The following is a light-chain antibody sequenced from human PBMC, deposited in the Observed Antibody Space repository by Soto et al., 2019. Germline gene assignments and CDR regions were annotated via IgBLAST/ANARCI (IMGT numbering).Light chain of an antibody. Sequence: DIQMTQSPSTLSASVGDRVTITCRASQNIGGWLAWYQQKPGKAPKFLIFDASSLESGVPSRFSGSGSGTEFTLTISSLQPDDFATYYCQQYNSYWTLGQATKVDIK. CDR1: QNIGGW. J-gene: IGKJ1*01. CDR2: DAS. V-gene: IGKV1-5*01. CDR3: QQYNSYWT.